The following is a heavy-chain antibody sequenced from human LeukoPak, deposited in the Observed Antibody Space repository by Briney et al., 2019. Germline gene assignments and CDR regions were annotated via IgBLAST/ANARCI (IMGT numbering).Heavy chain of an antibody. J-gene: IGHJ4*02. Sequence: GGSLRRSCAASGFTFSSYGMHWVRQAPGKGLEWVAVIWYDGSNKYYADSVKGRFTIYRDNSKNTLYLQMNSLRAEDTAVYYCARDCSSTSCWQFDYWGQGTLVTVSS. CDR3: ARDCSSTSCWQFDY. CDR2: IWYDGSNK. D-gene: IGHD2-2*01. V-gene: IGHV3-33*01. CDR1: GFTFSSYG.